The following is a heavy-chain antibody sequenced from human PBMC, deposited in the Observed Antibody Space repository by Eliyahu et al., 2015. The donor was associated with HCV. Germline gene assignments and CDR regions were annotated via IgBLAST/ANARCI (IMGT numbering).Heavy chain of an antibody. CDR1: GGSISSYY. Sequence: QVQLQESGPGLVKPSETLSLTCPVSGGSISSYYWSWIRQPPGKGLEWIGYIYYSGSTNYNPSLKSRVTISVDTSKNQFSLKLSSVTAADTAVYYCARGNNYYDFWSGTIAFDYWGQGTLVTVSS. CDR2: IYYSGST. D-gene: IGHD3-3*01. CDR3: ARGNNYYDFWSGTIAFDY. V-gene: IGHV4-59*01. J-gene: IGHJ4*02.